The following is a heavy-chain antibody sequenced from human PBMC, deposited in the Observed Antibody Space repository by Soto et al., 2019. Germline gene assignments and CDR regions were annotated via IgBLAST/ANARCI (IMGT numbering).Heavy chain of an antibody. Sequence: SETLSLTCTVSGGSISSGGYYWSWIRQHPGKGLEWIGYIYYSGSTYYNPSLKSRVTISVDTSKNQFSLKLSSVTAADTAVYYCAESNYRGNYMDVWGKGTTVTVSS. CDR2: IYYSGST. CDR3: AESNYRGNYMDV. J-gene: IGHJ6*03. CDR1: GGSISSGGYY. D-gene: IGHD4-4*01. V-gene: IGHV4-31*03.